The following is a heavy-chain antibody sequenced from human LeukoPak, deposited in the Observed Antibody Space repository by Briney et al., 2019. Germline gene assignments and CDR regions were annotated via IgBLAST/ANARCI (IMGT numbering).Heavy chain of an antibody. V-gene: IGHV1-46*01. Sequence: GASVKVSCKASGYTFTSYYMHWVRQAPGQVLEGMGIINPSGGSTSYAQKFQGRVTMTRDTSTSTVYMELSSLRSENTAVYYCARDTGIAVAGYYFDYWGQGTLVTVSS. CDR1: GYTFTSYY. D-gene: IGHD6-19*01. CDR2: INPSGGST. J-gene: IGHJ4*02. CDR3: ARDTGIAVAGYYFDY.